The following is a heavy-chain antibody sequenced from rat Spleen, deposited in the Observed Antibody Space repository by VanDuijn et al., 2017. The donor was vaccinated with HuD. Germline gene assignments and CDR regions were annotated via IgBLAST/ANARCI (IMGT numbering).Heavy chain of an antibody. CDR3: ARRAYSSYVMDA. CDR1: GFTFSDYY. D-gene: IGHD1-2*01. Sequence: EVKLVESGGGLVQPGRSLKLSCAASGFTFSDYYMAWVRQAPTKGLEWVATISYDGSSTYYRDSVKGRFTISRDNAKSTLYLQMNSLRSEDTATYYCARRAYSSYVMDAWGQGASVTVSS. CDR2: ISYDGSST. V-gene: IGHV5-22*01. J-gene: IGHJ4*01.